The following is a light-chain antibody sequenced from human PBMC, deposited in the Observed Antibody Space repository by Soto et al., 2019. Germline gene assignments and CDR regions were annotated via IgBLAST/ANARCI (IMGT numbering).Light chain of an antibody. J-gene: IGLJ2*01. CDR3: SSYTVTTTLVV. Sequence: QSALTQPASVSGSPGQSITISCTGTSSDIGNYDFVSWYQQVPGTAPKAMIYEVSSRPSGVSNRFSGSKSGNTASLTISGLQAEDEASYYCSSYTVTTTLVVFGGGTKLTVL. V-gene: IGLV2-14*01. CDR1: SSDIGNYDF. CDR2: EVS.